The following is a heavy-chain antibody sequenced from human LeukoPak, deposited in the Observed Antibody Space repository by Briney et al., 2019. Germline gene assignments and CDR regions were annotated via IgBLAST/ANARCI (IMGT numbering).Heavy chain of an antibody. Sequence: GGALEISCKGSGYSFTSYWIGWVRQLPGKGLEGMGIIYPGDSDTRYSPSFQGQVTISADKSISTAYLQWSSLKASDTAMYYCARSATYYYGSGSFKPLEYWGQGTLVTVSS. CDR2: IYPGDSDT. CDR3: ARSATYYYGSGSFKPLEY. J-gene: IGHJ4*02. CDR1: GYSFTSYW. D-gene: IGHD3-10*01. V-gene: IGHV5-51*01.